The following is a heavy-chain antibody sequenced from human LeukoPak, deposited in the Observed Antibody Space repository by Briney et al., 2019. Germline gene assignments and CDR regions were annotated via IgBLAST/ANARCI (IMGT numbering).Heavy chain of an antibody. V-gene: IGHV4-34*01. J-gene: IGHJ4*02. CDR2: INHSGST. Sequence: SETLSLTCAVYGGSFSGYYWSWIRQPPGKGLEWIGEINHSGSTNYNPSLKSRVTISVDTSKNQFSLTLSSVTAADTAVYYCARGSDYWGQGTLVTVSS. CDR1: GGSFSGYY. CDR3: ARGSDY.